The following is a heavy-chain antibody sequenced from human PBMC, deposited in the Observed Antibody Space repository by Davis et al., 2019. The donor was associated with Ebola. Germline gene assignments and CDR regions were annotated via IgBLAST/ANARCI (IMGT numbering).Heavy chain of an antibody. J-gene: IGHJ5*02. CDR2: VHYSGST. V-gene: IGHV4-59*12. Sequence: SETLSLTCTVSGGSISGYFWSWIRQPPGKGLEWIGYVHYSGSTNYNPSLESRVTISVDTSKNQFSLKLSSVTAADTAMYFCARVSINTTGGGSWFDPWGQGTLVTVSS. CDR1: GGSISGYF. CDR3: ARVSINTTGGGSWFDP. D-gene: IGHD1-26*01.